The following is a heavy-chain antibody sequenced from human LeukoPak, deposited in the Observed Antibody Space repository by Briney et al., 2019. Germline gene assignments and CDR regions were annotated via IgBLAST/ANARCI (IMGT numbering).Heavy chain of an antibody. CDR1: GGSFSGYY. CDR3: ARDIGITMVRGVITRFDP. J-gene: IGHJ5*02. D-gene: IGHD3-10*01. V-gene: IGHV4-34*01. Sequence: PSETLSLTCAVSGGSFSGYYWSWIRESPGKGLEWIGEVSRSGSTNYNPSLKSRVTISVDTSKNQFSLKLSSVTAADTAVYYCARDIGITMVRGVITRFDPWGLGTLVTVSS. CDR2: VSRSGST.